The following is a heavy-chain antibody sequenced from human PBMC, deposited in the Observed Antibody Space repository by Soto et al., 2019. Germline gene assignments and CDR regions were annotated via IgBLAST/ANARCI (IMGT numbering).Heavy chain of an antibody. CDR2: INHSGST. CDR3: ARGVGYAGVDY. V-gene: IGHV4-34*01. D-gene: IGHD5-12*01. J-gene: IGHJ4*02. CDR1: GGSCSAYY. Sequence: QVQLQQWGAGLLKPSETLSLTCAVYGGSCSAYYWSWIRQPPGKGLEWIGEINHSGSTTYNPSLKSRVTISVDRSQNQFSLKLSSVTAADTALYCCARGVGYAGVDYWGQGTLVTVSS.